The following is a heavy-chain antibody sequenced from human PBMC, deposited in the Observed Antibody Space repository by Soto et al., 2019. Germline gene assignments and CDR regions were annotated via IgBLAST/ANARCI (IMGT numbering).Heavy chain of an antibody. D-gene: IGHD5-18*01. V-gene: IGHV4-30-4*01. Sequence: SETLSLTCTVSGGSISRGDYYWSWIRQPPGKGLEWIGYIYYSGSTYYNPSLKSRVTISVDTSKNQFSLKLSSVTTADTAVYYCAREDTAMARFDYWGQGTLVTVSS. CDR1: GGSISRGDYY. CDR3: AREDTAMARFDY. J-gene: IGHJ4*02. CDR2: IYYSGST.